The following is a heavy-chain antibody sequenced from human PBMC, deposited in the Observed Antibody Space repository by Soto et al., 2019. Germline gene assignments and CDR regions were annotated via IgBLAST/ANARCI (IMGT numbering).Heavy chain of an antibody. J-gene: IGHJ4*02. Sequence: PGGSLRLSCGASGFTFSSYAMSWGRQAPGKGLEWVSAISGSGGSTYYADSVKGRFTISRDNSKNTLYLQMNSLRAEDTAVYYCAKGDGLRKLIDYWGQGTLVTVSS. V-gene: IGHV3-23*01. CDR2: ISGSGGST. CDR3: AKGDGLRKLIDY. CDR1: GFTFSSYA. D-gene: IGHD3-22*01.